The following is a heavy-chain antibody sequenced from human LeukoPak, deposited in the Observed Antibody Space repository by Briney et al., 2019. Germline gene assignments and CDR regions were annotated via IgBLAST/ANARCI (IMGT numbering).Heavy chain of an antibody. D-gene: IGHD2-21*02. V-gene: IGHV3-7*01. CDR2: IKQDGSEK. Sequence: GGSLRLSCAASGFTFSSYRMSWVRQAPGKGLEWVANIKQDGSEKYYVDSVKGRFTISRDNAKNSLYLQMSSLRAEDTAVYYCARDGRGYCGGDCFLSWFDPWGQGTLVTVSS. CDR1: GFTFSSYR. J-gene: IGHJ5*02. CDR3: ARDGRGYCGGDCFLSWFDP.